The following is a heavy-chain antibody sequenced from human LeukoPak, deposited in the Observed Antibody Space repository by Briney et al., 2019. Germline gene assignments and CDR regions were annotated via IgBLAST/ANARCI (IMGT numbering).Heavy chain of an antibody. D-gene: IGHD5-24*01. V-gene: IGHV4-38-2*02. J-gene: IGHJ4*02. CDR2: IYHSGST. Sequence: SETLSLTCTVSGYSISSGYYWGWIRQPPGKGLEWIGSIYHSGSTYYNPSLKSRVTISVDTSKNQFSLKVSSVSGADTAVYYCARERPGGYNNYYFDYWGQGTLVTVS. CDR1: GYSISSGYY. CDR3: ARERPGGYNNYYFDY.